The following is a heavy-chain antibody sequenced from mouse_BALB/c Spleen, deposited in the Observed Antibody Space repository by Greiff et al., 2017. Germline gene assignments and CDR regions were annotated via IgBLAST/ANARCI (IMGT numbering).Heavy chain of an antibody. J-gene: IGHJ4*01. CDR3: VRDYYRYEDYAMDY. D-gene: IGHD2-14*01. Sequence: VQLQESGPGLVAPSQSLSITCTVSGFSLTSYDISWIRQPPGKGLEWLGVIWTGGGTNYNSAFMSRLSISKDNSKSQVFLKMNSLQTDDTAIYYCVRDYYRYEDYAMDYWGQGTSVTVSS. CDR2: IWTGGGT. CDR1: GFSLTSYD. V-gene: IGHV2-9-2*01.